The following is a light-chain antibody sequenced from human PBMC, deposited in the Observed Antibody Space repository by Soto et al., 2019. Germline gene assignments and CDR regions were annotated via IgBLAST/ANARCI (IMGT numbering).Light chain of an antibody. V-gene: IGKV1-39*01. Sequence: DIQMTQSPSSLSASVGDRVTITCRASQSMSTYLNWYQQKPGKAPDLLIYAASSLQSGVPSRFSGSGSGTDFTLTISSLQPEDTATYYCQQSYTTLRTFGQGTKVEIK. CDR2: AAS. J-gene: IGKJ1*01. CDR3: QQSYTTLRT. CDR1: QSMSTY.